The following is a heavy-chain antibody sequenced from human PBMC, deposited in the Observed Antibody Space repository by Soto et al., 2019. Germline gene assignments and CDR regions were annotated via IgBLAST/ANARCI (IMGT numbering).Heavy chain of an antibody. Sequence: GGSLRLSCAASGFTFSSYAMSWVRQAQGKGLEWVSAISGSGGSTYYADSVKGRFTISRDNSKNTLYLQMNSLRVEDTAVYYCAKYHYDSHQYYFDYWGQGTLVTVSS. V-gene: IGHV3-23*01. CDR2: ISGSGGST. D-gene: IGHD5-12*01. CDR1: GFTFSSYA. J-gene: IGHJ4*02. CDR3: AKYHYDSHQYYFDY.